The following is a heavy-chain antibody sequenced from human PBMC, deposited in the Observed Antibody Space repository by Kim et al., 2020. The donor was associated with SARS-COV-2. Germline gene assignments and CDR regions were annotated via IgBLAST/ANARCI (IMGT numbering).Heavy chain of an antibody. CDR3: RNVDY. J-gene: IGHJ4*02. CDR2: IRFDGTNE. Sequence: GGSLRLSCAASGFIFSSDGMHWVRQAPGKGLEWVAVIRFDGTNEYYADSVRGRFTISRDNSKKTLFLQMNSLRAEDTAVYYCRNVDYWGQGTLVTVSS. V-gene: IGHV3-33*01. CDR1: GFIFSSDG.